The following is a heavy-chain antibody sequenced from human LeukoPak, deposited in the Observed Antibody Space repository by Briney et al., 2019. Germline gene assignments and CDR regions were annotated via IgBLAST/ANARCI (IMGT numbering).Heavy chain of an antibody. CDR3: ANILPPRGLQKDYYYYYGMDV. V-gene: IGHV3-23*01. CDR1: GFTFSTYT. CDR2: INTGGGT. J-gene: IGHJ6*02. D-gene: IGHD3-9*01. Sequence: GGSLRLSCAASGFTFSTYTMSWVRQAPGKGLEWVSAINTGGGTSSADSVKGRFTISRDNSESTLYLQMSSLRAEDTAVYYCANILPPRGLQKDYYYYYGMDVWGQGTTVTVSS.